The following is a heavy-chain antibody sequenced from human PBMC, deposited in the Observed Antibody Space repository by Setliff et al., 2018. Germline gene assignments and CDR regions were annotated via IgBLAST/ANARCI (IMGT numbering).Heavy chain of an antibody. Sequence: GGSLRLSCEASGFTFKTYEMIWVRQAPGKGLERVSKTHTDGITIYSDSVRGRFTIFRDSAKNSLHLQMTSMSAEDTAVSYCARRHPYFGMDVWGQGTTVTVSS. CDR3: ARRHPYFGMDV. CDR1: GFTFKTYE. J-gene: IGHJ6*02. CDR2: THTDGITI. V-gene: IGHV3-48*03.